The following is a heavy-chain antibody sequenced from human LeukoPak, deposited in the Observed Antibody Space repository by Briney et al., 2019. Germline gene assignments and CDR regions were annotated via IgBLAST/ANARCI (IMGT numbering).Heavy chain of an antibody. Sequence: SGGSLRLSCAASGFTFSSYWMSWVRQAPGKGLEWVANIRQDGGEKYYVDSVKGRFTISRDNAKNSLYLQMNSLRAEDTAVYYCAKFIGETFPDSSGYYPFDYWGQGTLVTVSS. CDR3: AKFIGETFPDSSGYYPFDY. CDR2: IRQDGGEK. D-gene: IGHD3-22*01. V-gene: IGHV3-7*03. J-gene: IGHJ4*02. CDR1: GFTFSSYW.